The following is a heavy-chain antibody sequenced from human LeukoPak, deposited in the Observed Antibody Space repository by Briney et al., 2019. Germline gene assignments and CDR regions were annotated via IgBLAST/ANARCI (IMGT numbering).Heavy chain of an antibody. V-gene: IGHV3-11*01. Sequence: GGSLRLSCAASGFTFSDYYMSWIRQAPGKGLEWVSYISSSGSTIYYADSVKGRFTISRDNAKNSLYLQMNSLRAEDTGVYYCARGSTLLYYGSGSYKNNWFDPWGQGTLVTVSS. D-gene: IGHD3-10*01. CDR3: ARGSTLLYYGSGSYKNNWFDP. CDR1: GFTFSDYY. CDR2: ISSSGSTI. J-gene: IGHJ5*02.